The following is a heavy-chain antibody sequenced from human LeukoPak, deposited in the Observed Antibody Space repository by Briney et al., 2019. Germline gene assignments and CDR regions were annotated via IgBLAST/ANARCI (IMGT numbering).Heavy chain of an antibody. CDR2: ISDSGSDT. CDR3: AKVYCSGSSCFRTPDY. J-gene: IGHJ4*02. V-gene: IGHV3-23*01. D-gene: IGHD2-15*01. Sequence: GGSLRLSCAASGFTFSDYYKSWVRQAPGKGLEWVSAISDSGSDTYYADSVKGRFTISRDNFKSTVDLHMNSLRAEDTAIYYCAKVYCSGSSCFRTPDYWGQGTLVTVSS. CDR1: GFTFSDYY.